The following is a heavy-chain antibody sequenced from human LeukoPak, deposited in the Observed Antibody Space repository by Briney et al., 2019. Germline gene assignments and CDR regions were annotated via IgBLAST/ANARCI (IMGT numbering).Heavy chain of an antibody. J-gene: IGHJ4*02. CDR1: GGSISSSSYY. Sequence: SETLSLTCTVSGGSISSSSYYWGWIRQPPGKGLEWIGSIYYSGSTYYNPSLKSRVTISVDTSKNQFSLKLSSVTAADTAVYYCARHRNYYDSSGYDYWGQGTLVTVSS. V-gene: IGHV4-39*01. D-gene: IGHD3-22*01. CDR2: IYYSGST. CDR3: ARHRNYYDSSGYDY.